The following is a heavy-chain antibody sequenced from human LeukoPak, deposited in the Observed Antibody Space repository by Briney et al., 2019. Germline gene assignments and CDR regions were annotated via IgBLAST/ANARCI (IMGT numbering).Heavy chain of an antibody. CDR1: GFTFRTYW. CDR3: ARASILSSIAARRRPNWFDP. D-gene: IGHD6-6*01. V-gene: IGHV3-74*01. Sequence: QAGGSLRLSCAVSGFTFRTYWMHWVRQVPGEGLVWVSRINEDGRITNYADSVKGRFSISRDNAKNTLYLQMNSLRDEDTAVYYCARASILSSIAARRRPNWFDPWGQGTLVTVSS. CDR2: INEDGRIT. J-gene: IGHJ5*02.